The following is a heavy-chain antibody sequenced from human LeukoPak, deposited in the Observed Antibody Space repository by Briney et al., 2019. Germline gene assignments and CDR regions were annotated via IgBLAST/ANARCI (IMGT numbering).Heavy chain of an antibody. Sequence: GASVTVSCTASGYTFTIYDINWVRQATGQGLEWMGWMNPNSGNTGYAQKFQGRVTMTRNTSISTAYMELSSLRSEDTAVYYCARGLYYYDSSGYYYFDYWGQGTLVTVSS. V-gene: IGHV1-8*01. CDR1: GYTFTIYD. J-gene: IGHJ4*02. D-gene: IGHD3-22*01. CDR2: MNPNSGNT. CDR3: ARGLYYYDSSGYYYFDY.